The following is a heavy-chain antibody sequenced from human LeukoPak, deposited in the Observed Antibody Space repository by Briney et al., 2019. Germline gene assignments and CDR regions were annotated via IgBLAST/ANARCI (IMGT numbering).Heavy chain of an antibody. D-gene: IGHD3-16*02. CDR1: GYIFINYG. V-gene: IGHV1-18*01. CDR3: ARIYGLYQEAMDV. Sequence: ASVKVSCEASGYIFINYGISWVRQAPGQGLEWMGWISGYNGNTKYAQKLQGRVTMTTDTSTSTAYMELRSLRFDDTAVYYCARIYGLYQEAMDVWGPGITVTVSS. J-gene: IGHJ6*02. CDR2: ISGYNGNT.